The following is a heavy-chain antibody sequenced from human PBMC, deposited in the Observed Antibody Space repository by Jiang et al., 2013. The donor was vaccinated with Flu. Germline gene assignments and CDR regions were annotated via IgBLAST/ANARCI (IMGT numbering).Heavy chain of an antibody. CDR2: MDESGST. Sequence: GLVKPSETLSLTCTVSGGSISSSSYFWGWIRQPPGKGLEWIGTMDESGSTSYNPSLKSRVSISIDTSKNQFSLKLRSVTAADTAVYYCARVWRDYYYYAMDVWGQGTTVTVSS. V-gene: IGHV4-39*01. D-gene: IGHD3-16*01. CDR3: ARVWRDYYYYAMDV. J-gene: IGHJ6*02. CDR1: GGSISSSSYF.